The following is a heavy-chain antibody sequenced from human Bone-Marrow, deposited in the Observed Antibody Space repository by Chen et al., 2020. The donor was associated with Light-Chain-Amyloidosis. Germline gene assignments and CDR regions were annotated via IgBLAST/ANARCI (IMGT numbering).Heavy chain of an antibody. V-gene: IGHV3-33*01. Sequence: QVQLVESGGGVVQPGGSLRLSCRASGFNFNYYAMHWVRQAPGKGLEWLAFIWYDGSNENYADSVKGRFTISRDNSKNTVDLQMNSLRVDETAVYYCAREVVAATSYYDHWGQGALVTVSS. D-gene: IGHD2-15*01. J-gene: IGHJ4*02. CDR1: GFNFNYYA. CDR3: AREVVAATSYYDH. CDR2: IWYDGSNE.